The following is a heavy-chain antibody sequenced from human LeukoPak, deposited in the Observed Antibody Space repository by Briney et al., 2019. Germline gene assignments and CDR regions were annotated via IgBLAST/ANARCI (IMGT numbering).Heavy chain of an antibody. Sequence: ASVKVSCKASGYTFTSYGISWVRQAPGQGLEWMGWISAYKGNTNYAQKLQGRVTMTTDTSTSTAYMELRSLRSDDTAVYYCARVCGGYSSSWYVCPADDFDYWGQGTLVTVSS. CDR1: GYTFTSYG. CDR2: ISAYKGNT. D-gene: IGHD6-13*01. CDR3: ARVCGGYSSSWYVCPADDFDY. J-gene: IGHJ4*02. V-gene: IGHV1-18*01.